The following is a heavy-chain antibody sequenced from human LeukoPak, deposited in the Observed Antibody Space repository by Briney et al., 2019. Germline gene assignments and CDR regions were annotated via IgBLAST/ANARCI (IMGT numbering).Heavy chain of an antibody. Sequence: GGSLRLSCAASGFTFSSFEMKWVRQAPGKGLEWVSSMSSSSSYIYYADSVKGRFTISRDNAKNSLYLQMNSLRAEDTAVYYCAELGITMIGGVWGKGTTVTISS. V-gene: IGHV3-21*01. CDR2: MSSSSSYI. CDR3: AELGITMIGGV. D-gene: IGHD3-10*02. CDR1: GFTFSSFE. J-gene: IGHJ6*04.